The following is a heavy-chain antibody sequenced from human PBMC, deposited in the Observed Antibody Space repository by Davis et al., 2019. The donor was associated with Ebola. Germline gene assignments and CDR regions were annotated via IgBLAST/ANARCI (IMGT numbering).Heavy chain of an antibody. CDR3: ARNDSLYYDILTGYQIANWFDP. CDR1: GFTFSSYS. Sequence: GESLKISCAASGFTFSSYSMNWVRQAPGKGLEWVSYISSSSSTIYYADSVKGRFTISRDNAKNSLYLQMNSLRDEDTAVYYCARNDSLYYDILTGYQIANWFDPWGQGTLVTVSS. J-gene: IGHJ5*02. V-gene: IGHV3-48*02. D-gene: IGHD3-9*01. CDR2: ISSSSSTI.